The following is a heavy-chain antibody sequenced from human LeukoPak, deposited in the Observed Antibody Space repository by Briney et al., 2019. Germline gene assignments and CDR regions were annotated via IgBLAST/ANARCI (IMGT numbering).Heavy chain of an antibody. CDR1: GGTFSSYA. J-gene: IGHJ4*02. CDR2: IIPIFGTA. CDR3: ARVELWFGELFSIDY. D-gene: IGHD3-10*01. V-gene: IGHV1-69*13. Sequence: SVKVSCKASGGTFSSYAISWVRQAPGQGLEWMGGIIPIFGTANYAQKFQGRVTITADESTSTAYMELSSLRSEDTAVYYCARVELWFGELFSIDYWGQGTLVTVSS.